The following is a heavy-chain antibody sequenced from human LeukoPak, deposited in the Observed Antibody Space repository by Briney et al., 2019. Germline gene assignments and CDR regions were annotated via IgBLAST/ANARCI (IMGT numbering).Heavy chain of an antibody. D-gene: IGHD3-22*01. CDR3: ARESTSYYDSSGYPY. V-gene: IGHV3-21*01. Sequence: GGSLRLSCAASRFTFSSYSMNCVRQAPGKGLEWVSSISSSSSYIYYADSVKGRFTISRDNAKNSLYLQMNSLRAEDTAVYYCARESTSYYDSSGYPYWGQGTLVTVSS. CDR2: ISSSSSYI. CDR1: RFTFSSYS. J-gene: IGHJ4*02.